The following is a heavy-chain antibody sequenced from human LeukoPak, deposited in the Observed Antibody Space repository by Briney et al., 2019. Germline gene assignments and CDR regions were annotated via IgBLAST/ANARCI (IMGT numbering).Heavy chain of an antibody. J-gene: IGHJ1*01. CDR3: AKGEQWLVLYFQH. V-gene: IGHV3-23*01. D-gene: IGHD6-19*01. CDR2: ISGSGGGT. CDR1: GFTVSSSY. Sequence: PGGSLRLSCAASGFTVSSSYRSWVRQAPGKGREWVAAISGSGGGTDYADSVKGRFTISRDNSKNTLYLQMNSLRAEDTAVYYCAKGEQWLVLYFQHWGQGTLVTVSS.